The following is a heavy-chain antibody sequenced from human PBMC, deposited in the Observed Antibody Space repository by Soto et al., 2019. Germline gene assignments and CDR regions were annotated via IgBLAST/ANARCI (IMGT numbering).Heavy chain of an antibody. D-gene: IGHD3-9*01. Sequence: SETLSLTCAVSGGSFSSSNWWSWVRQPPGKGLEWIGYIYYSGSTYYNPSLKSRVTISVDTSKNQFSLKLSSVTAADTAVYYCARGVRYYDILTGYYKDWFDPWGQGTLVTVSA. CDR1: GGSFSSSNW. V-gene: IGHV4-30-4*01. CDR3: ARGVRYYDILTGYYKDWFDP. J-gene: IGHJ5*02. CDR2: IYYSGST.